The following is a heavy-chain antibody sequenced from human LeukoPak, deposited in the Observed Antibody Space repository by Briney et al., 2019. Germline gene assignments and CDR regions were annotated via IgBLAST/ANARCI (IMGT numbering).Heavy chain of an antibody. V-gene: IGHV4-34*01. CDR1: GGSFSGYY. Sequence: SETLSLTCAVYGGSFSGYYWSWIRQPPGKGLEWIGEINHSGSTHYNPSLKSRVTISVDTSKNQFSLKLSSVTAADTAVYYCARVRGWVAVAGHYVDYWGQGTLVTVSS. CDR2: INHSGST. J-gene: IGHJ4*02. CDR3: ARVRGWVAVAGHYVDY. D-gene: IGHD6-19*01.